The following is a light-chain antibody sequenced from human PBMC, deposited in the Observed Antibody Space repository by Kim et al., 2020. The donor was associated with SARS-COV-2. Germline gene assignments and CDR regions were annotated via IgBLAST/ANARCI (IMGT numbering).Light chain of an antibody. CDR1: QDINTG. V-gene: IGKV1-13*02. CDR2: DAS. J-gene: IGKJ5*01. Sequence: AIQLTQSPSSLSAFVGDRVTITCRTSQDINTGLAWYQQKSGSPPKLLIYDASNLESGVPSRFSGSGSGTDFTLTISSLQAEDFATYYWQQFKTLPISFGQGTRLEIK. CDR3: QQFKTLPIS.